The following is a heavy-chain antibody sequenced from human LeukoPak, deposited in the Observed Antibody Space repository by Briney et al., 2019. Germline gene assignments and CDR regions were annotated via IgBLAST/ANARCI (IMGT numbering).Heavy chain of an antibody. Sequence: PGRSLRLSCAASGFTFADYAMHWVRQAPGKGLEWVSGISWNSGSIGYADSVKGRFTISRDNAKNSLYLQMNSLRAEDMALYYCAKSESSGWPIDASDIWGQGTMVTVSS. CDR3: AKSESSGWPIDASDI. J-gene: IGHJ3*02. CDR1: GFTFADYA. D-gene: IGHD6-19*01. CDR2: ISWNSGSI. V-gene: IGHV3-9*03.